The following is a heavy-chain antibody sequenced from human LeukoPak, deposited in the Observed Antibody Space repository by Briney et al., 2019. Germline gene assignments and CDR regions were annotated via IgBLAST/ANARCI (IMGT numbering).Heavy chain of an antibody. Sequence: ASVKVSCKASGYTFTGYYMHWVRQAPGQGLEWMGWINPNSGGTNYAQKFQGRVTMTRDTSISTAYLELRRPRSDDTAVYYCAATYCSSTSCRSFAFDIWGQGTMVTVSS. V-gene: IGHV1-2*02. J-gene: IGHJ3*02. CDR2: INPNSGGT. CDR3: AATYCSSTSCRSFAFDI. CDR1: GYTFTGYY. D-gene: IGHD2-2*01.